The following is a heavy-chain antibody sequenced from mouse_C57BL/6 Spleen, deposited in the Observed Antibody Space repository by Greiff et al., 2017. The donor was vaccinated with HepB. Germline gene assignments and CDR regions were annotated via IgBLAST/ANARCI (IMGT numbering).Heavy chain of an antibody. D-gene: IGHD4-1*01. J-gene: IGHJ2*01. CDR2: INPNNGGT. V-gene: IGHV1-26*01. CDR3: ARLTGPFDY. Sequence: EVQLQQSGPELVKPGASVKISCKASGYTFTDYYMNWVKQSHGKSLEWIGDINPNNGGTSYNQKFKGKATLTVDKSSSTAYMELRSLTSEDSAVYYCARLTGPFDYWGQGTTLTVSS. CDR1: GYTFTDYY.